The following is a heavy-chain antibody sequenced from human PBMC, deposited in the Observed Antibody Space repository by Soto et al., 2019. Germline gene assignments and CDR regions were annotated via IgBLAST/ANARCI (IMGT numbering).Heavy chain of an antibody. V-gene: IGHV3-30-3*01. CDR1: GFTFSSYA. CDR3: ARAVMADIEIDY. J-gene: IGHJ4*02. CDR2: ISYDGSNK. Sequence: GSLRLSCAASGFTFSSYAMHWVRQAPGKGLEWVAVISYDGSNKYYADSVKGRFTISRDNSKNTLYLQMNSLRAEDTAVYYCARAVMADIEIDYWGQGTLVTVSS. D-gene: IGHD3-16*01.